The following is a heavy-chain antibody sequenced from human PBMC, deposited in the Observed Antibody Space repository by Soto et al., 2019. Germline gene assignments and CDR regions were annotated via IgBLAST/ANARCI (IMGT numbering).Heavy chain of an antibody. CDR2: MQPSTGRT. V-gene: IGHV1-8*01. CDR1: GYSFTSLD. Sequence: QVQLVQSGAEVREPGASVKVSCKASGYSFTSLDINWVRQTAGQGLEWMGWMQPSTGRTGYAQKFQGRVTMTRDTSINTAHMDLTTLTSDDTAFYDCAGSVSAGVDYWGQGTLVTVSS. D-gene: IGHD1-26*01. J-gene: IGHJ4*02. CDR3: AGSVSAGVDY.